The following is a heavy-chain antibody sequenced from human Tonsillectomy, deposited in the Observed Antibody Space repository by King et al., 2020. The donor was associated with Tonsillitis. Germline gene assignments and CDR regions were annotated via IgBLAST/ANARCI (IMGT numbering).Heavy chain of an antibody. CDR2: LYPDDSEI. CDR1: GYIFSSYW. Sequence: VQLVESGAEVKKPGESLKISCEASGYIFSSYWIGWVRQRTGKGLEWMGILYPDDSEIRYSPSFQGQVTISADNFIRTAYLQWSSLKASDTAIYYCARGYSYGAVKVLDHWGQGSRVTVSS. V-gene: IGHV5-51*01. D-gene: IGHD5-18*01. CDR3: ARGYSYGAVKVLDH. J-gene: IGHJ4*02.